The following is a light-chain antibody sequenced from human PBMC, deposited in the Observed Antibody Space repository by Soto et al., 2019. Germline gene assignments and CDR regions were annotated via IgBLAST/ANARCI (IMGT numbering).Light chain of an antibody. CDR1: QSVSSY. CDR3: QQRSNWPLT. J-gene: IGKJ4*01. Sequence: EIVLTQSPATLSLSPGERVALSCRASQSVSSYLAWYQQRPNQAPRLLIYDASTRATGTPARFSGSGSGTDFTLTISSLEAEDLAVYYCQQRSNWPLTFGGGTKGEIK. CDR2: DAS. V-gene: IGKV3-11*01.